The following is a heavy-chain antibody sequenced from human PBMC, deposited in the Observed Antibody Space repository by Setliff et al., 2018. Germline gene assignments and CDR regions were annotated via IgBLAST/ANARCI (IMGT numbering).Heavy chain of an antibody. CDR1: GGSISPFY. Sequence: SETLSLTCTVTGGSISPFYWNWIRQSPGKGLEWIGYIFYTGKSSYNPSLKSRVSISLDTSKSQFFLKLNSVTAADTAVYYCARMSGFLYMDVWGKGTTVTVSS. CDR2: IFYTGKS. D-gene: IGHD3-3*01. J-gene: IGHJ6*03. CDR3: ARMSGFLYMDV. V-gene: IGHV4-59*08.